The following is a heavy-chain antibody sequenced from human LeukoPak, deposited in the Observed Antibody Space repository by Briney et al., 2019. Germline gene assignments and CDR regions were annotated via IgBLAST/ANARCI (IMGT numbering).Heavy chain of an antibody. CDR1: GGSFSGYY. J-gene: IGHJ4*02. D-gene: IGHD5-18*01. V-gene: IGHV4-34*01. CDR2: INHSGST. Sequence: PSETLSLTCAVYGGSFSGYYWSWIRQPPGKGLEWIGEINHSGSTNYNPPLKSRVTISVDTSKNQFSLKLSSVTAAGTAVYCCARSLGLYSYCLLDYWGQGTLVTVSS. CDR3: ARSLGLYSYCLLDY.